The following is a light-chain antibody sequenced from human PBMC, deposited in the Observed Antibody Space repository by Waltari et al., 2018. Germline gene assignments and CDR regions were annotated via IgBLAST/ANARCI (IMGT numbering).Light chain of an antibody. V-gene: IGLV1-47*01. J-gene: IGLJ1*01. CDR1: NSNIGRNS. Sequence: QSVLTQPPSVSGTPGQTVTISCFGTNSNIGRNSVFWYQQLPGTAPKLLIYRDGQRPSGVPARFSGSQSGTSASLAIRGLRSEDEADYYCAAWDDSLSVSYVFGSGTKVTV. CDR2: RDG. CDR3: AAWDDSLSVSYV.